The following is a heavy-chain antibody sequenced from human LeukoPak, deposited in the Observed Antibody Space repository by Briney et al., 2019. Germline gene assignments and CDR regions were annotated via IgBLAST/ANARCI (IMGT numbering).Heavy chain of an antibody. CDR1: GFTFSTYC. J-gene: IGHJ6*03. CDR2: INHSGST. V-gene: IGHV4-34*01. CDR3: AREYHRFYYYYMDV. Sequence: PGGSLRLSCAASGFTFSTYCMSWIRQPPGKGLEWIGEINHSGSTNYNPSLKSRVTISVDTSKNQFSLKLSSVTAADTAVYYCAREYHRFYYYYMDVWGKGTTVTVSS. D-gene: IGHD2-2*01.